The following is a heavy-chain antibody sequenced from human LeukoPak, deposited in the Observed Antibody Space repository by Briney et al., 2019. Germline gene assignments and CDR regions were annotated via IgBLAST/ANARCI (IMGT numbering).Heavy chain of an antibody. Sequence: SETLSLTCTVSGGSISSSSYYWGWIRQPPGKGLEWIGSTYYSGSTYYNPSLKSRVTISVDTSKNQFSLKLSSVTAADTAVYYCARQRTSGYSYGYGYWGQGTLVTVSS. V-gene: IGHV4-39*01. J-gene: IGHJ4*02. CDR3: ARQRTSGYSYGYGY. D-gene: IGHD5-18*01. CDR2: TYYSGST. CDR1: GGSISSSSYY.